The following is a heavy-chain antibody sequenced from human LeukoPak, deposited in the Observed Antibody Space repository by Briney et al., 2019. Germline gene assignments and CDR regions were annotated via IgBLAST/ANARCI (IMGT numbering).Heavy chain of an antibody. V-gene: IGHV4-34*01. D-gene: IGHD5-12*01. Sequence: SETLSLTCAVYGGSFSGYYWSWIRQPPGKGLEWIGEINHSGSTNYNPSLKSRVTISVDTSKNQFSLKLSSVTAADTAVYYCAREGYDSQSYYYYYMDVWGKGTTVTISS. CDR2: INHSGST. CDR3: AREGYDSQSYYYYYMDV. J-gene: IGHJ6*03. CDR1: GGSFSGYY.